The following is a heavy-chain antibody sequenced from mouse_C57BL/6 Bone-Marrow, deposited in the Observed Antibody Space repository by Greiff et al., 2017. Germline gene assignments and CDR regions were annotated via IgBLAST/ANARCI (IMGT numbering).Heavy chain of an antibody. CDR1: GYAFTNYL. J-gene: IGHJ2*01. D-gene: IGHD1-1*01. Sequence: QVQLQQSGAELVRPGTSVKVSCKASGYAFTNYLIEWVKQRPGQGLEWIGVINPGSGGTNYNEKFKGKATLTADKSSRTAYMQLSSLTSEDSAVYFCARYYYGSYFDYWGQGTTLTVSS. CDR3: ARYYYGSYFDY. CDR2: INPGSGGT. V-gene: IGHV1-54*01.